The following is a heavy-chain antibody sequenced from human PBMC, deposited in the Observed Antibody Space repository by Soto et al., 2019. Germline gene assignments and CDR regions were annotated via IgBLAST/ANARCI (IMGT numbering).Heavy chain of an antibody. CDR3: ARDRLPQWLVGQSGDAFDI. CDR1: GCTISSYA. D-gene: IGHD6-19*01. CDR2: ISYDGSNK. V-gene: IGHV3-30-3*01. Sequence: PGRPLRVSWAAAGCTISSYAMHWVSQAPGKGLEWVAVISYDGSNKYYEDSVKGRFTISRDNSKNTLYLQMNSLRAEDTAVYYCARDRLPQWLVGQSGDAFDIWGQGTMVTVSS. J-gene: IGHJ3*02.